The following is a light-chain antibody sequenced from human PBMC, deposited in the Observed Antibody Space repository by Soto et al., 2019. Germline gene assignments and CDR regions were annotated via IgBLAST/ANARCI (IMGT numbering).Light chain of an antibody. J-gene: IGKJ1*01. Sequence: DIQMTQSPSTLSASVGDRVTITCRASQSISSWLAWYQQKPGKAPKLLIYKTSTLESGVPSRFSGSGSGTEFTLTISSLQPDDIATYYCQQYHNYWTFGQGTKVDIK. CDR3: QQYHNYWT. CDR2: KTS. CDR1: QSISSW. V-gene: IGKV1-5*03.